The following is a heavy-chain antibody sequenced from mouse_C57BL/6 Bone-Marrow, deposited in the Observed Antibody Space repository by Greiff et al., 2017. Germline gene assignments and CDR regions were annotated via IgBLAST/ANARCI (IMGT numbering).Heavy chain of an antibody. CDR2: INPSTGGT. D-gene: IGHD1-1*01. J-gene: IGHJ3*01. Sequence: EVQLQQSGPELVKPGASVKISCKASGYSFTGYYMNWVKQSPEKSLEWIGEINPSTGGTTYNQKFKAKATLTVDKSSSTAYMQLKSLTSEDSSVYYCARRYYGSSLGAYWGQGTLVTVSA. V-gene: IGHV1-42*01. CDR3: ARRYYGSSLGAY. CDR1: GYSFTGYY.